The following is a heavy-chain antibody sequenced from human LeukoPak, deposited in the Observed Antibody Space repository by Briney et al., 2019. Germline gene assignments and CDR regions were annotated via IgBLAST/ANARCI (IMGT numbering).Heavy chain of an antibody. Sequence: SETLSLTCAVYGGSFSGYYWSWIRQPPGKGLEWIGEINHSGSTNYNPSLKSRVTISVDTSKNQFSLKLSSVTAADTAVYYCANAGSAAPMDVWGKGTTVTVSS. CDR3: ANAGSAAPMDV. V-gene: IGHV4-34*01. D-gene: IGHD6-25*01. CDR2: INHSGST. CDR1: GGSFSGYY. J-gene: IGHJ6*03.